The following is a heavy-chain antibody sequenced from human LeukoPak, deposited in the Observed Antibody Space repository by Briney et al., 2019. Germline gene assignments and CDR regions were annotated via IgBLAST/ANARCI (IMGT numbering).Heavy chain of an antibody. CDR3: ANAVYTSTWPYC. V-gene: IGHV5-51*01. CDR2: IYPGDSDT. CDR1: RYNFPTSW. J-gene: IGHJ4*02. Sequence: GESLKISCKASRYNFPTSWIGWVRQMPGKGLEWMGIIYPGDSDTRYSPSFQGQVTISADKSINTAYLQWSSLKASDTAIYYCANAVYTSTWPYCWGQGTLVTVSS. D-gene: IGHD2-2*01.